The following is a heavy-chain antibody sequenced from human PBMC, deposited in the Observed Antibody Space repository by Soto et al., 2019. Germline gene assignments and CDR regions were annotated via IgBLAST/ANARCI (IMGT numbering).Heavy chain of an antibody. CDR3: AIVPPRGFDI. CDR2: INSGCSTI. CDR1: GVTFSSDE. D-gene: IGHD2-2*01. V-gene: IGHV3-48*03. J-gene: IGHJ3*02. Sequence: GGSLRLSCAASGVTFSSDEMDWVRQAPGKGLEGVSYINSGCSTIYYADSVKGRFTISRHNAKSPLCLQRNSLRGEETAVYYCAIVPPRGFDIWGLGTLVTVSS.